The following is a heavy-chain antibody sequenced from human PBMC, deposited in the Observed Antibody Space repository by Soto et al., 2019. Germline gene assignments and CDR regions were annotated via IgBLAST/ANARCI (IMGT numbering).Heavy chain of an antibody. V-gene: IGHV3-23*01. J-gene: IGHJ4*02. CDR1: GFTFSSYA. Sequence: EVQLLESGGGLVQPGGSLRLSCAASGFTFSSYAMNWVRQAPGKGLEWVSAISGSGDSTYDADSVKGRFTISRDNSKNTLYLQMNSLRAEDTAVYYCAKGIYSYGYNSFDYWSQGTLVTVSS. D-gene: IGHD5-18*01. CDR2: ISGSGDST. CDR3: AKGIYSYGYNSFDY.